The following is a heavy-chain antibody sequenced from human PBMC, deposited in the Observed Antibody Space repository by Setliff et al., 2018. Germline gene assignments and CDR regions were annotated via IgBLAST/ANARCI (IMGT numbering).Heavy chain of an antibody. CDR2: IHHSGST. D-gene: IGHD5-12*01. V-gene: IGHV4-30-4*01. CDR3: ARCGEGGYADFGY. Sequence: PSETLSLTCTVSGGSISSGDYYWTWIRQSPGKGLEYIGYIHHSGSTYYDPSLKSRLIISLDTSKNQFSLNLISVTAADTAVYYCARCGEGGYADFGYWGQGTLVTVSS. J-gene: IGHJ4*02. CDR1: GGSISSGDYY.